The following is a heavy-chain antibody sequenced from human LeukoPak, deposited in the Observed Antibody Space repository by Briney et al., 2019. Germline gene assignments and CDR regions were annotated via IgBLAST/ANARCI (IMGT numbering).Heavy chain of an antibody. CDR1: GFTFSTYT. D-gene: IGHD7-27*01. J-gene: IGHJ4*02. V-gene: IGHV3-23*01. CDR2: IGNNGGGI. Sequence: GGSLRLTCAASGFTFSTYTMYWVRHPPGKRLEWVSIIGNNGGGIHYADSVKGRFTISRDNFKNALYPQMNSLRVEDTAVYYCAIDPNWGTHSWGQGVLVTVSS. CDR3: AIDPNWGTHS.